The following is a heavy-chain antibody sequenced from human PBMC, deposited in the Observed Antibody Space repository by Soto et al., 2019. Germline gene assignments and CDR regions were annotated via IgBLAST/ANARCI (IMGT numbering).Heavy chain of an antibody. CDR2: IFSNDEK. CDR3: ARIQSFGEMEDY. Sequence: QVTLKESGPVLVKPTETLTLTCTVSGFSLSNARMGVSWIRQPPGKALEWLAHIFSNDEKSYRTSLKSRLTISKVHSTGQVFLTMTNMDPVDTATYYCARIQSFGEMEDYWGQGTLVTVSS. V-gene: IGHV2-26*01. CDR1: GFSLSNARMG. D-gene: IGHD3-10*01. J-gene: IGHJ4*02.